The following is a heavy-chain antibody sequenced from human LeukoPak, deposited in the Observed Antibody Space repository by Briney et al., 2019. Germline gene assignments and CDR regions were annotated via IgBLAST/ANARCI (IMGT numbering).Heavy chain of an antibody. V-gene: IGHV4-38-2*01. Sequence: SETLSLTCAVSGYSISSGYYWVWIRQPPGKGLEWIGRIYHSGSTYYNPSLKSRVTISVDTSKNQFSLKLSSVTSADTAVYYCARRPSYSNYVGYYYYYMDVWGKGTTVTVSS. CDR2: IYHSGST. CDR1: GYSISSGYY. D-gene: IGHD4-11*01. J-gene: IGHJ6*03. CDR3: ARRPSYSNYVGYYYYYMDV.